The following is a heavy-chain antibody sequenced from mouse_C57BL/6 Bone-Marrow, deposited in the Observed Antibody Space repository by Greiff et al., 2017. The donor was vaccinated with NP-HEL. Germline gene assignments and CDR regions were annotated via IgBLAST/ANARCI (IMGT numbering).Heavy chain of an antibody. Sequence: QVQLQQSGAELMKPGASVKLSCKATGYTFTGYWIEWVKQRPGHGLEWIGEILPGSGSTNYNEKFKGKATFTAATSSNTASMQLSSLTTEDSAIYYCARFGYYGSSSYYLDYWGQGTTLTVSS. CDR2: ILPGSGST. J-gene: IGHJ2*01. V-gene: IGHV1-9*01. D-gene: IGHD1-1*01. CDR1: GYTFTGYW. CDR3: ARFGYYGSSSYYLDY.